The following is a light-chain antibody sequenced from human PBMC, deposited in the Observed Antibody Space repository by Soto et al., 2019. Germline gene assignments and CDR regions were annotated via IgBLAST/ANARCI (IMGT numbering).Light chain of an antibody. CDR2: GAS. CDR1: QIIARY. Sequence: DIQMTQSPSSLSASVGDRVTITCRASQIIARYLNWYQQKPGKAPRLLVYGASNLQSGVPSRFSGSGSGTEFTLTISSLQPEDFATYYCEQTYSRVSGYSVGQGTKLDFK. CDR3: EQTYSRVSGYS. J-gene: IGKJ2*03. V-gene: IGKV1-39*01.